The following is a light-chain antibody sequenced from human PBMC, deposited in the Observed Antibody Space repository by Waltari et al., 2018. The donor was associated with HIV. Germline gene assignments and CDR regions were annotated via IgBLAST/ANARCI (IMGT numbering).Light chain of an antibody. CDR1: SSDVGSFKY. V-gene: IGLV2-8*01. CDR3: SSYGGGNTVL. J-gene: IGLJ3*02. Sequence: QSALTQPPSASGSPGQSVTISCTRTSSDVGSFKYVSWYQQHPGKAPKLLIYDVTKWTSGVPDRFSGSKSGNTASLTVSGLQAEDEADYYCSSYGGGNTVLFGGGTRLTV. CDR2: DVT.